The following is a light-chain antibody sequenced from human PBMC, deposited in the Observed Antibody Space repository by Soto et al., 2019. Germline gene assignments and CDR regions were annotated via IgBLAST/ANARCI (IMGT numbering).Light chain of an antibody. J-gene: IGLJ2*01. Sequence: QSVLTQPASVSGSPGQSITISCTGTSSDVGGYNYVSWYQQHPGKAPKLMIYDVSNRPSGVSNRFSGSKSGNTASLTISGLQAEDEAGYYCSSYTSSSTLDVVFGGGTKVTVL. CDR3: SSYTSSSTLDVV. V-gene: IGLV2-14*01. CDR1: SSDVGGYNY. CDR2: DVS.